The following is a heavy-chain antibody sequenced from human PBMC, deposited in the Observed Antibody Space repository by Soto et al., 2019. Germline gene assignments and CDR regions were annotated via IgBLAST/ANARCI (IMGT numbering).Heavy chain of an antibody. Sequence: PSETLSLTCAVYGGSFSGYYWSWIRQPPGKGLEWIGEINHSGSTNYNPSLKSRVTISVDTSKNQFSLSLSSVTAADTAVYYCARRKAEEYCSTTSSCLLIFDIWGQGTMVTVSS. CDR2: INHSGST. CDR1: GGSFSGYY. V-gene: IGHV4-34*01. J-gene: IGHJ3*02. CDR3: ARRKAEEYCSTTSSCLLIFDI. D-gene: IGHD2-2*01.